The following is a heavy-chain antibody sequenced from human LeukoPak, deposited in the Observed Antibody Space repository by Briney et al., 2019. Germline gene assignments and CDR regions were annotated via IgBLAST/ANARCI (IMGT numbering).Heavy chain of an antibody. Sequence: GASVKVSCKASGYTFTGYGITWVRQAPGQGLEWMGWISANNGNTNYAQKLQGRVTMTTDTSTTTAYMELRSLTSDDTAVYYCARGWDSSTLDRYNWFDPWGQGTLVTVSS. D-gene: IGHD3-22*01. CDR2: ISANNGNT. V-gene: IGHV1-18*01. J-gene: IGHJ5*02. CDR1: GYTFTGYG. CDR3: ARGWDSSTLDRYNWFDP.